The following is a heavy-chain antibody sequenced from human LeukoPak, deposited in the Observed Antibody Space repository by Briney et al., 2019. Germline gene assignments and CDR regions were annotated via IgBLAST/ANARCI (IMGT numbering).Heavy chain of an antibody. V-gene: IGHV1-18*01. CDR1: GYTFTSYG. J-gene: IGHJ4*02. CDR3: ARDITLIRRETSSLVDD. D-gene: IGHD3-10*01. Sequence: ASVKVSCKASGYTFTSYGITWVRQAPGQGLEWMGWISAFNGHTNYAQELQGRITMTTGTSTNTAYMDLRSRLSDDKAMYYCARDITLIRRETSSLVDDWDQGTLVIVSS. CDR2: ISAFNGHT.